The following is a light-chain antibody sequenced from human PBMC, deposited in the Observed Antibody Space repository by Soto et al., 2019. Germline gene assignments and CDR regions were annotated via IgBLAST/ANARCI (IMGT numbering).Light chain of an antibody. Sequence: DKRMNLSPSTLSATIGDRVTITCRASQNINNWLAWYQQKPGKAPKLLIQKASSLESGVPSRFSGSGSGTEFSLSISSLQPDDFATYYCQQYNRYSWTFGHGTKVDIK. J-gene: IGKJ1*01. CDR1: QNINNW. V-gene: IGKV1-5*03. CDR2: KAS. CDR3: QQYNRYSWT.